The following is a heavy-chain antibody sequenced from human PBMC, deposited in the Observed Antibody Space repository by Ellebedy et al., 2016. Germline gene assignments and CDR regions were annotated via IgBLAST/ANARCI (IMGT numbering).Heavy chain of an antibody. CDR2: IYYSGIT. J-gene: IGHJ4*02. CDR3: ARHLNTWYFEY. V-gene: IGHV4-39*01. CDR1: DASISSPPYY. Sequence: SETLSLTCTVSDASISSPPYYWGWVRQPPGTGLEWIGSIYYSGITYYNPSLKSRVSISADTSKKQFSLKLNSVTASDTALYYCARHLNTWYFEYWGQGTLVTVSS. D-gene: IGHD5-18*01.